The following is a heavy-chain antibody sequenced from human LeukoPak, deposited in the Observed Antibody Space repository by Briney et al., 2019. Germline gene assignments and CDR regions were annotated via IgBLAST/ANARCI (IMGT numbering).Heavy chain of an antibody. CDR3: AREDSSMVLSLDY. D-gene: IGHD5-18*01. CDR2: ISGNGAGT. J-gene: IGHJ4*02. V-gene: IGHV3-23*01. CDR1: AFTFSRDD. Sequence: GGSLRLSCAASAFTFSRDDMAWVRQPPGKRPEWISSISGNGAGTHYIDSVRGRFIISRDNSKNTVYLQMNSLRAEDTAIHYCAREDSSMVLSLDYWGQGTLVTVSS.